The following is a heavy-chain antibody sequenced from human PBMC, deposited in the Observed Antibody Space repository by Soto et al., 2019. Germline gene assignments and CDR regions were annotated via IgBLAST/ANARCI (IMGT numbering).Heavy chain of an antibody. J-gene: IGHJ6*02. Sequence: ASVKVSCKASGYIFVNYGIAWVRQAPGQGLEWMGWISPYTGNTHSATKVQGRLTMTTDTSTSTAYMDLGSLTSDDTAVYYCGMVDNYVTPTPQDVWGQGTTVTVSS. D-gene: IGHD3-16*01. CDR3: GMVDNYVTPTPQDV. V-gene: IGHV1-18*01. CDR2: ISPYTGNT. CDR1: GYIFVNYG.